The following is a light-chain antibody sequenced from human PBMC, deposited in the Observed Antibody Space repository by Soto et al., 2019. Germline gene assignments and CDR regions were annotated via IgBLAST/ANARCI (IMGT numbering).Light chain of an antibody. J-gene: IGKJ1*01. CDR3: QQYNNWPKT. CDR1: QSVSSN. CDR2: GAS. Sequence: EIVMTQSPATLSVSPGERATLSCTASQSVSSNLAWYQQKPGQAPRLLIYGASTRATGIPARFSGSGSGTEFTLTISSVQSEDFAVYYCQQYNNWPKTFGQGTKVEIK. V-gene: IGKV3-15*01.